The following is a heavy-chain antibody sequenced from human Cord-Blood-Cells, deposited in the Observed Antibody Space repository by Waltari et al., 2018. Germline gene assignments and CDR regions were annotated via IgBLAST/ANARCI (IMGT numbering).Heavy chain of an antibody. CDR3: ARVRMTTVTPYYFDY. CDR2: IDHSGST. J-gene: IGHJ4*02. Sequence: QLQLQESGPGLVKPSQTLSLTCAVSGGSISSGGYSWSWIRQPPGKGLEWIGYIDHSGSTDYNPSLKSRVTISVDRSKNQFSLKLSSVTAADTAVYYWARVRMTTVTPYYFDYWGQGTLVTVS. D-gene: IGHD4-17*01. CDR1: GGSISSGGYS. V-gene: IGHV4-30-2*01.